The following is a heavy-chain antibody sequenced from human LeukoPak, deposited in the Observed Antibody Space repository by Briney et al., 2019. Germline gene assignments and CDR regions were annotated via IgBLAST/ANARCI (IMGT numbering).Heavy chain of an antibody. Sequence: ASVKVSCKVSRYTLTELSMHWVRQAPGKGLEWMGGFDPEDGETIYAQKFQGRVTMTEDTSTDTAYMELSSLRSEDTAVYYCATSEKGLGVTKSKYYYYGMDVWGKGTTVTVSS. D-gene: IGHD3-10*01. J-gene: IGHJ6*04. CDR1: RYTLTELS. CDR3: ATSEKGLGVTKSKYYYYGMDV. V-gene: IGHV1-24*01. CDR2: FDPEDGET.